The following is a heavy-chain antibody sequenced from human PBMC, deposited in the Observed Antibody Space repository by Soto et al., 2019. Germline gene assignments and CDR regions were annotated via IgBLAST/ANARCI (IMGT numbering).Heavy chain of an antibody. J-gene: IGHJ4*02. CDR3: SASGSDRFVDY. D-gene: IGHD5-12*01. V-gene: IGHV3-73*01. CDR1: GFTFSRSA. CDR2: IRSKTDSYAT. Sequence: GVSLRLSCAASGFTFSRSAMHWLRQASGKGLEWIGRIRSKTDSYATAYAASVKGRFTISRDDSKNTAYLQMSSLKTEDTAVYYCSASGSDRFVDYWGQGTLVTVSS.